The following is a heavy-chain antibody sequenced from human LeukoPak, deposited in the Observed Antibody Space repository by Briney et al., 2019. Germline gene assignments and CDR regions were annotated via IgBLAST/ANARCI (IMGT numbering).Heavy chain of an antibody. CDR1: GGSISSYY. CDR3: ARGSGGYSYGRPIDY. D-gene: IGHD5-18*01. CDR2: VYNSGSP. Sequence: SETLSLTCTVSGGSISSYYWSWIRQSPGKGLEWIGCVYNSGSPDYNPSLESRVMMSVATSKTQFSLSLSSVTAADTALYYCARGSGGYSYGRPIDYWGQGTLVTVSS. V-gene: IGHV4-59*04. J-gene: IGHJ4*02.